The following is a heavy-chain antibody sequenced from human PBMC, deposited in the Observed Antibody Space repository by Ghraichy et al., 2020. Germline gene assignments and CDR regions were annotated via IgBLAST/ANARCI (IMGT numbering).Heavy chain of an antibody. CDR3: VRHNLPDYSGDYVDY. V-gene: IGHV4-39*01. CDR2: IYYTGST. Sequence: SETLSLTCSVSGGSISDHNYYWGWIRQPPGKGLEWIGSIYYTGSTLYNPSRKSRVTMSVDMSHNHFSLRLTSVTAADTAVYYCVRHNLPDYSGDYVDYWGQGTLVTVSS. J-gene: IGHJ4*02. D-gene: IGHD2-15*01. CDR1: GGSISDHNYY.